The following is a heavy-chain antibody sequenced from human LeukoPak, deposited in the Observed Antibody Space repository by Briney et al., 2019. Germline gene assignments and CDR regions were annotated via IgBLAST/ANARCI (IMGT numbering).Heavy chain of an antibody. CDR2: IYYSGST. Sequence: SGTLSLTCTVSGGSVSSGSYYWSWIRQPPGKGLEWIGYIYYSGSTYYNPSLKSRVTISVDTSKNQFSLKLSSVTAADTAVYYCARASYGDYGPPWYFDLWGRGTLVTVSS. V-gene: IGHV4-61*01. CDR3: ARASYGDYGPPWYFDL. CDR1: GGSVSSGSYY. D-gene: IGHD4-17*01. J-gene: IGHJ2*01.